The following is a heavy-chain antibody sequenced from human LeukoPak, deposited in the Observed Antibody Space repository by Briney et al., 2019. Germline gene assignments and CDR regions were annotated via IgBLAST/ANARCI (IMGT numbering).Heavy chain of an antibody. V-gene: IGHV1-3*01. CDR1: GYTFTSYA. Sequence: ASVKVSCKASGYTFTSYAMHWGRGAPGQRLEWMGGSDAGNGNTKYSQKFQGRVTITRDTSASTAYMELSSLRSEGTAVYYCARDLGYCSSTSCYEGYWFDPWGQGTLVTVSS. D-gene: IGHD2-2*01. CDR3: ARDLGYCSSTSCYEGYWFDP. CDR2: SDAGNGNT. J-gene: IGHJ5*02.